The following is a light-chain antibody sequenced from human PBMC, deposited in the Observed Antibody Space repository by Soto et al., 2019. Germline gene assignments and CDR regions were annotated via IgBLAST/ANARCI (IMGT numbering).Light chain of an antibody. CDR2: DDT. CDR1: VGL. Sequence: QSVLAQPASVPGSPGQSITISCTGTVGLVSWYQQHPGKVPKLIIYDDTKRPSGVSSRFSGSKSGNTASLTISGLQTEDEADYYCCLYVGGRTYVFGTGTRSPS. V-gene: IGLV2-23*01. J-gene: IGLJ1*01. CDR3: CLYVGGRTYV.